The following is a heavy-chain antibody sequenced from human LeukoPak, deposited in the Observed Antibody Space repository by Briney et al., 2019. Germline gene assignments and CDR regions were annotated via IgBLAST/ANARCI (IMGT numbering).Heavy chain of an antibody. Sequence: SETLSLTCTVSGGSISSDGYYWSWIRQHPGKGLEWIGYIFYSGSTYYNPSLRSRVTISVDTSKNQFSLKLNSVTAADTAVYYCARGGVDFDYWGQGILVTVSS. V-gene: IGHV4-31*03. J-gene: IGHJ4*02. CDR3: ARGGVDFDY. CDR1: GGSISSDGYY. CDR2: IFYSGST. D-gene: IGHD2-21*01.